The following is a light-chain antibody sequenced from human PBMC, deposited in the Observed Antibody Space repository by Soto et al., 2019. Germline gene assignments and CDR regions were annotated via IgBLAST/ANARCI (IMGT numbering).Light chain of an antibody. CDR1: QGISTY. V-gene: IGKV1-27*01. Sequence: DIQMTQSPSSLFASVGDRVTITCRASQGISTYLAWYQQKPGKVPKLLIYAASTLQSVVPSRFSGSGSGADFTLTISSLQPEDVATYYCQNYNSAPRTFGQGTKVELK. J-gene: IGKJ1*01. CDR3: QNYNSAPRT. CDR2: AAS.